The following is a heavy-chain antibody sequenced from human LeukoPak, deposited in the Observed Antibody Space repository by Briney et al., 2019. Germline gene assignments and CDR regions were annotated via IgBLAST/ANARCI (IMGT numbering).Heavy chain of an antibody. J-gene: IGHJ4*02. V-gene: IGHV1-46*01. CDR2: INPSAGSA. Sequence: ASVKVSCKASGYTFTTHFIHWLRQAPGQGLQWMGMINPSAGSAIYAQKFQGRVTVTSDTSTSTVYMELRSLRSEGTALYFCARERGELHRELDSWGQGTLVTVSS. D-gene: IGHD1-7*01. CDR3: ARERGELHRELDS. CDR1: GYTFTTHF.